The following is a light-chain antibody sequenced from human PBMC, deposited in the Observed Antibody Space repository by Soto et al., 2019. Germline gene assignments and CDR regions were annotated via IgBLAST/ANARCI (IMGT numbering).Light chain of an antibody. CDR2: GAS. J-gene: IGKJ1*01. V-gene: IGKV3-20*01. Sequence: EIVFTQSPGTLSLSPGEGATLSCWASQTVSSSYLAWYQQRPGQAPRLIIYGASSRATGIPIRFSGSGSGTDFTLTISSLEPEDFAVYYCQQYGSAPRTFGQGTKVDI. CDR1: QTVSSSY. CDR3: QQYGSAPRT.